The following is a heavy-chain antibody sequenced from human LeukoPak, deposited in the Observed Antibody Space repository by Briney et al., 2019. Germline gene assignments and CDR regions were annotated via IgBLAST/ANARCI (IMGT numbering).Heavy chain of an antibody. Sequence: GGSLRLSCAASGFTFSSYWMSWVRQAPGKGLEWVANIKQDGSEKYYVDSVKGRFTISRDNAKNSLYLQMNSLRTEDTALYYCAKDMRNDYGDYGWAFDIWGQGTMVTVSS. J-gene: IGHJ3*02. V-gene: IGHV3-7*03. CDR2: IKQDGSEK. CDR3: AKDMRNDYGDYGWAFDI. CDR1: GFTFSSYW. D-gene: IGHD4-17*01.